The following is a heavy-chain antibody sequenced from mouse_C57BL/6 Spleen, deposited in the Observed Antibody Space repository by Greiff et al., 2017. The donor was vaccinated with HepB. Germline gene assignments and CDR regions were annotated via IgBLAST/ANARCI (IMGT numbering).Heavy chain of an antibody. CDR1: GYTFTDYY. V-gene: IGHV1-26*01. J-gene: IGHJ3*01. CDR2: INPNNGGT. D-gene: IGHD2-5*01. Sequence: VQLQQSGPELVKPGASVKISCKASGYTFTDYYMNWVKQSHGKSLEWIGDINPNNGGTSYNQKFKGKATLTVDKSSSTAYMELRSLTSEDSAVYYCARRSNYDAWFAYWGQGTLVTVSA. CDR3: ARRSNYDAWFAY.